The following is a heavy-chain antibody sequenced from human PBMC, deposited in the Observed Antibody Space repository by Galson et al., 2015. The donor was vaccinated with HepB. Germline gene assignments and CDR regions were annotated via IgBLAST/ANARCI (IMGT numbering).Heavy chain of an antibody. CDR2: IIPIFGTA. V-gene: IGHV1-69*13. Sequence: SVKVSCKASGGTFSSYSIRWVRQAPGQGLVWTGGIIPIFGTANYAQKFQGRVTITADESTSTAYMELSSLRSEDTAVYYCARVPQDCGGDCYSGWYFDLWGRGTLVTVSS. J-gene: IGHJ2*01. CDR3: ARVPQDCGGDCYSGWYFDL. CDR1: GGTFSSYS. D-gene: IGHD2-21*01.